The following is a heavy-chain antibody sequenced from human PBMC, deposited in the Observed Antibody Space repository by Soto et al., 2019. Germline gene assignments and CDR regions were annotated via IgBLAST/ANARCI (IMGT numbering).Heavy chain of an antibody. J-gene: IGHJ6*02. CDR3: ARDLKVAGTNSYYYYGMDV. D-gene: IGHD6-19*01. V-gene: IGHV3-21*01. Sequence: GSLRLSCAASGFTFSNYTMNWVRQAPGKGLEWVSSISRSSSNIYYADSVKGRFTISRDNAKNALYLHMNSLRAGDTAVYYCARDLKVAGTNSYYYYGMDVWGQGTTVTVS. CDR1: GFTFSNYT. CDR2: ISRSSSNI.